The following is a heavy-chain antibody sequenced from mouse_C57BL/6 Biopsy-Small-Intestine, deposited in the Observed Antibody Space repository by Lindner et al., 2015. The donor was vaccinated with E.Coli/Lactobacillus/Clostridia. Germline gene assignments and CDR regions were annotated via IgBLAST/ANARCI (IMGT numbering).Heavy chain of an antibody. J-gene: IGHJ1*03. CDR2: IYPGDGDT. Sequence: VQLQESGAELVKPGASVKVSCKASGYAFSSYWMNWVKQRPGKGLEWIGQIYPGDGDTNYNGKFKGKATLTADKSSSTAYMQLSSLTSEDSAVYFCARGLPRGYFDVWGTGTTVTVSS. CDR1: GYAFSSYW. CDR3: ARGLPRGYFDV. V-gene: IGHV1-80*01. D-gene: IGHD2-2*01.